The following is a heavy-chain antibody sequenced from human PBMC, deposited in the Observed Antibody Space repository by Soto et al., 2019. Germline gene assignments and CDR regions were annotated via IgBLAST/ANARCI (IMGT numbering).Heavy chain of an antibody. J-gene: IGHJ6*02. CDR1: GGTFSSYA. CDR3: ARNAAAGTDYYYDMDV. D-gene: IGHD6-13*01. V-gene: IGHV1-69*13. Sequence: SVKVSCKASGGTFSSYAISWVRQAPGQGLEWMGGIIPIFGTANYAQKFQGRVTITADESTSTAYMELSSLRSEDTAVYYCARNAAAGTDYYYDMDVWGQGTTVTVSS. CDR2: IIPIFGTA.